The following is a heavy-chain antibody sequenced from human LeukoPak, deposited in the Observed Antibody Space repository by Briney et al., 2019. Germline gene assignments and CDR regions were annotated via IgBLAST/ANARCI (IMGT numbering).Heavy chain of an antibody. J-gene: IGHJ5*02. D-gene: IGHD1-26*01. V-gene: IGHV3-21*06. CDR1: GFTFSSYS. Sequence: PGGSLRLSCAASGFTFSSYSMNWVRQAPGKGLEWVSSITRSNYIYYADSVKGRFTISRDNAKNSLYLQMNSLRAEDTAVYYCAKGPYSGFSWGQGTLVTVSS. CDR2: ITRSNYI. CDR3: AKGPYSGFS.